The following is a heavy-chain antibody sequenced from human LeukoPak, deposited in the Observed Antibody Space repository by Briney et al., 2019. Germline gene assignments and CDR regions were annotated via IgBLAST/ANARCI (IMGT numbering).Heavy chain of an antibody. CDR2: ISSDGTIK. CDR3: VREVVGAIYFDY. Sequence: GRSLRLSCAASGFTFSSYPMHWVRQAPGRGQEWVAVISSDGTIKYYADSVKGRFTISRDNSKNTLYLQTNSLRVEDTAVYYCVREVVGAIYFDYWGQGALVTASS. D-gene: IGHD1-26*01. V-gene: IGHV3-30-3*01. J-gene: IGHJ4*02. CDR1: GFTFSSYP.